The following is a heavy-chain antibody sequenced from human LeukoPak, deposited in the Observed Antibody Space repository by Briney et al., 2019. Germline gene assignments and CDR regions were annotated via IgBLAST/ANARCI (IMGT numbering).Heavy chain of an antibody. CDR1: GFTLSTYT. D-gene: IGHD6-6*01. Sequence: TGGSLRLSCAASGFTLSTYTMNWVRQAPGKALQWFSYISSSSSTIYYADSVKGRFTISRDNAKNSLYLQMNSLRDEDTAVYYCAREYSSSSGRAFDIWGQGTIVTVSS. V-gene: IGHV3-48*02. CDR2: ISSSSSTI. CDR3: AREYSSSSGRAFDI. J-gene: IGHJ3*02.